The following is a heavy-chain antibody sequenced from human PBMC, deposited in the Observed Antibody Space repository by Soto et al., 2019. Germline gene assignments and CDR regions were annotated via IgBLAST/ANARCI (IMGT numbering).Heavy chain of an antibody. Sequence: SVKVSCKASGGTFSSYAISWVRQAPGQGLEWMGGIIPIFGTANYAQKFQGRVTITADKSTSTAYMELSSLRSEDTAVYYCAVYSSSLYYYGMDVWGQGTTVTVSS. CDR2: IIPIFGTA. J-gene: IGHJ6*02. V-gene: IGHV1-69*06. CDR1: GGTFSSYA. D-gene: IGHD6-6*01. CDR3: AVYSSSLYYYGMDV.